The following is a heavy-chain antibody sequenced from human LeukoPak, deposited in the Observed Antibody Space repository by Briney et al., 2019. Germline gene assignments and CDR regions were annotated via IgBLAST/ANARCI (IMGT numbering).Heavy chain of an antibody. V-gene: IGHV1-18*01. CDR3: ARDQGIAVAGMGFDY. Sequence: ASVKVSCKASGYTFTSYGISWVRQAPGQGLEWTGWISAYNGNTNYAQKLQGRVTMTTDTSTSTAYMELRSLRSDDTAVYYCARDQGIAVAGMGFDYWGQGTLVTVSS. J-gene: IGHJ4*02. CDR1: GYTFTSYG. D-gene: IGHD6-19*01. CDR2: ISAYNGNT.